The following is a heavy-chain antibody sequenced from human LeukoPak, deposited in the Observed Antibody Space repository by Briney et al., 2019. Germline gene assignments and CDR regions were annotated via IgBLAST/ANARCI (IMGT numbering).Heavy chain of an antibody. D-gene: IGHD1-26*01. Sequence: PGGSLRLSCAASGFTFSTYGIHWVRQAPGQGLEWVAVISYDGINKYYADSVKGRFTTSRDNSRNTLFLQMNSLRAEDTAVYYCARGWELLDYWGQGTLVTVSS. V-gene: IGHV3-30*03. CDR2: ISYDGINK. CDR3: ARGWELLDY. CDR1: GFTFSTYG. J-gene: IGHJ4*02.